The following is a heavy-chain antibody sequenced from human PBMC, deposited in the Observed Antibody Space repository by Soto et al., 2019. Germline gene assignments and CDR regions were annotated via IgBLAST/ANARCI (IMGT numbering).Heavy chain of an antibody. CDR2: ISAYNGNT. CDR1: GGTFSSYG. D-gene: IGHD2-21*02. V-gene: IGHV1-18*01. CDR3: AGTATRGWFDP. Sequence: ASVTVSCKDSGGTFSSYGISWVRQAPGQGLEWMGWISAYNGNTNYAQKLQGRVTMTTDTSTSTAYMELRSLRSDDTAVYYCAGTATRGWFDPWGQGTLVTVSS. J-gene: IGHJ5*02.